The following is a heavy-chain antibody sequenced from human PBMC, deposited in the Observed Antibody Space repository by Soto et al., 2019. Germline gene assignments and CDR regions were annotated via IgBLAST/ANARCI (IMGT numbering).Heavy chain of an antibody. Sequence: EVQLVESGGGLVQPGSSLRPSFAASGFTFDDYAMHWVRQAPGKGLEGVSGISWNSGSIGYADSVKGRFTISRDNAKNSLYLQMNSLRAEDTALYYCAKDAITMVRGVISYYGMDVW. CDR2: ISWNSGSI. CDR1: GFTFDDYA. J-gene: IGHJ6*01. D-gene: IGHD3-10*01. V-gene: IGHV3-9*01. CDR3: AKDAITMVRGVISYYGMDV.